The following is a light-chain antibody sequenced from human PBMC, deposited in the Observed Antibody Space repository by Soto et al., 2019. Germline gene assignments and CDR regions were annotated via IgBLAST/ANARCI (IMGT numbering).Light chain of an antibody. CDR1: SANIGAAYD. CDR3: QSYDSRLSGYV. CDR2: DNN. J-gene: IGLJ1*01. Sequence: QTVVTQPPSVSGAPGQRVTISCTGSSANIGAAYDVNWYQHLPGTAPKLLIYDNNNRPSGVPDRFSGSKSGTSASLAITGLQAEDEADYYCQSYDSRLSGYVFGTGTKVTVL. V-gene: IGLV1-40*01.